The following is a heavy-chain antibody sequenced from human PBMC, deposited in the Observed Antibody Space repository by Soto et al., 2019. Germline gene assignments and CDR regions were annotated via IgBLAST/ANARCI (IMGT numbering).Heavy chain of an antibody. CDR1: GFTFSTYS. V-gene: IGHV3-21*01. CDR2: ISGSGNYT. Sequence: GGSLRLSCAASGFTFSTYSMDWVRQAPGKGLEWVSSISGSGNYTHYADFLRGRFTISRDNAKTSLYLQMNSLRAEDTAVYYCAREGINNYNEYYFDSWGQGTVVTVSS. CDR3: AREGINNYNEYYFDS. D-gene: IGHD4-4*01. J-gene: IGHJ4*02.